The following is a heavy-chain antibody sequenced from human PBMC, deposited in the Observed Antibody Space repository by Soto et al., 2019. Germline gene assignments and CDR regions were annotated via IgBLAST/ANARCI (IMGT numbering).Heavy chain of an antibody. CDR3: AKDRGYSSGWYYGSSRNYGMDV. D-gene: IGHD6-19*01. V-gene: IGHV3-43D*04. CDR1: GFTFDDYA. Sequence: PGGSLRLSCAASGFTFDDYAMHWVRQAPGKGLEWVSLISWDGGSTYYADSVKGRFTISRDNSKNSLYLQMNSLRAEDTALYYCAKDRGYSSGWYYGSSRNYGMDVWGQGTTVTVSS. J-gene: IGHJ6*02. CDR2: ISWDGGST.